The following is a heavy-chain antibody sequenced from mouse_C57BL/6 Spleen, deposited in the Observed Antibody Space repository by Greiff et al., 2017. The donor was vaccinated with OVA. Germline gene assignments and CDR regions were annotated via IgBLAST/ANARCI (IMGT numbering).Heavy chain of an antibody. CDR1: GFSLTSYG. CDR2: IWGVGST. J-gene: IGHJ4*01. CDR3: AITHYGSSDYYAMDY. D-gene: IGHD1-1*01. Sequence: VMLVESGPGLVAPSQSLSITCTVSGFSLTSYGVDWVRQSPGKGLVWLGVIWGVGSTNYNSALKSRLSISKDNSKSQVFLKMNSLQTDDTAMYYCAITHYGSSDYYAMDYWGQGTSVTVSS. V-gene: IGHV2-6*01.